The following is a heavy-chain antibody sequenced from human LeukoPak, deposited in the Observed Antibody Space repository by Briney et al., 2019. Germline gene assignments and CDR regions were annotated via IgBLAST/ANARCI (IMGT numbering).Heavy chain of an antibody. CDR1: GASINNDNYY. CDR2: IYYSGST. Sequence: SETLSLTCTVSGASINNDNYYWNWIRQPPGKGLEWIGYIYYSGSTNYNPSLKSRVSISVDTSQNQFSLKLSSLTAADTAVYYCARVCCYYDSGSRSSWFDPWGPGTLVIVSS. V-gene: IGHV4-61*01. J-gene: IGHJ5*02. D-gene: IGHD3-10*01. CDR3: ARVCCYYDSGSRSSWFDP.